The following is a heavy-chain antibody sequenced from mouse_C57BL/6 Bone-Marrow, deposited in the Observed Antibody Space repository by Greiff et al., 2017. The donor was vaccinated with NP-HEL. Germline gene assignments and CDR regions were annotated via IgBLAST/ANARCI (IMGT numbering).Heavy chain of an antibody. CDR1: GYTFTSYW. J-gene: IGHJ1*03. CDR2: INPSNGGT. Sequence: QVQLQQPGTELVKPGASVKLSCKASGYTFTSYWMHWVKQRPGQGLEWIGNINPSNGGTNYNEKFKSKATLTVDKSSSTAYMQLSSLTSEDSAVYYSARSYSASGDWYLDVWGTGTTVTVSS. D-gene: IGHD1-3*01. V-gene: IGHV1-53*01. CDR3: ARSYSASGDWYLDV.